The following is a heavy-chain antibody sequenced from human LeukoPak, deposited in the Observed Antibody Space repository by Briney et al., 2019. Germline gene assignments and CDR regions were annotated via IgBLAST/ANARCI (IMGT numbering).Heavy chain of an antibody. CDR2: MNPNSGNT. CDR1: GYTFTSYD. J-gene: IGHJ5*02. Sequence: ASVKVSCKASGYTFTSYDINWVRQATGQGLEWMGWMNPNSGNTGYAQKFQGRVTITRNTSISTAYMELSSLRSEDTAVYYCAREDYYDSGPFDPWGQGTLVTVSS. D-gene: IGHD3-22*01. V-gene: IGHV1-8*03. CDR3: AREDYYDSGPFDP.